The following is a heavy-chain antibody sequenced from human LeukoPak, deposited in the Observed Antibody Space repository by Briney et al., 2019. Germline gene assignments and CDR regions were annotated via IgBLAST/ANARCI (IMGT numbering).Heavy chain of an antibody. D-gene: IGHD6-6*01. J-gene: IGHJ4*02. CDR1: GFTFSSYS. CDR2: ISIRMSK. Sequence: GGSLRLSCAASGFTFSSYSMHWVRQAPGKGLEWVSSISIRMSKNYADSVKGRFTISRDNAKNSLDLQMDSLRDEDTAVYYCASDSRSIAVSKGGLDYWGQGTLVTVSS. V-gene: IGHV3-21*01. CDR3: ASDSRSIAVSKGGLDY.